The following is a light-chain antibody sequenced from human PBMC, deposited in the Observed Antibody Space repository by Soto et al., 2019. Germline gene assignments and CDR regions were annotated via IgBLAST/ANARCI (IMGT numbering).Light chain of an antibody. V-gene: IGLV3-21*02. CDR1: NIVGYN. CDR2: DDD. Sequence: SYELTQPPSVSVAPGRAARVTCGGSNIVGYNVQWYHQKPGQAPVLVVYDDDVRPSGIPERFSGSKSGTSASLAITGLQAEDEADYYCQSYDSSLSGVFGGGTKLTVL. J-gene: IGLJ3*02. CDR3: QSYDSSLSGV.